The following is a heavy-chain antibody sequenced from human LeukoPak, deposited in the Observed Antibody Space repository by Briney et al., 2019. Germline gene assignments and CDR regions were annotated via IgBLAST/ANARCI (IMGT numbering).Heavy chain of an antibody. CDR2: IHYSGSA. V-gene: IGHV4-61*01. J-gene: IGHJ4*02. CDR3: ARDMGAPDYGSYSVDY. D-gene: IGHD4-23*01. Sequence: SETLSLTCTVSGGSVSSGSYYWSWIRQPPGRGLEWIAYIHYSGSAAYNPSLRSRVTISRDMSTNQFSLKMTSVTAADTAVYFCARDMGAPDYGSYSVDYWGQGTLVTVSS. CDR1: GGSVSSGSYY.